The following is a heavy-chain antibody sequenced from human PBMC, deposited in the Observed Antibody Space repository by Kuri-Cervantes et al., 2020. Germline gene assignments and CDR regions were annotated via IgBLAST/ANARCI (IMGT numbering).Heavy chain of an antibody. V-gene: IGHV3-69-1*01. D-gene: IGHD4-17*01. Sequence: GGSLRLSCAASGFTFSDYYMNWVRQAPGKGLEWVSSISSSSTIYYADSVKGRFTISRDNAKNSLYLQMNSLRAEDTAVYYCARGELYGDYFDYWGQGTLVTVSS. CDR2: ISSSSTI. J-gene: IGHJ4*02. CDR3: ARGELYGDYFDY. CDR1: GFTFSDYY.